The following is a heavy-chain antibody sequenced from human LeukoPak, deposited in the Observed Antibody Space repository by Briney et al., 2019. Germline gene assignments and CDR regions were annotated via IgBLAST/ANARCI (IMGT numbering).Heavy chain of an antibody. D-gene: IGHD3-16*01. V-gene: IGHV4-4*02. Sequence: PSETLSLTCAVSGGSISSSNWWSWVRQPPGKGLEWIGEIYHSGSTNYNPSLKSRVTISVDKSKSQFSLRLSSVTAADTAVYYCARLATSLGEFDYWGQGTLVTVSS. CDR1: GGSISSSNW. CDR2: IYHSGST. J-gene: IGHJ4*02. CDR3: ARLATSLGEFDY.